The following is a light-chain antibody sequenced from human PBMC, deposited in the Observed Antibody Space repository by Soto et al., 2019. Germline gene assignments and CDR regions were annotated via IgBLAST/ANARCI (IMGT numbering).Light chain of an antibody. CDR2: DVT. J-gene: IGLJ2*01. V-gene: IGLV2-14*03. CDR1: SNDIGAYNY. Sequence: QSALTQPASVSGSPGQSISLSCPGPSNDIGAYNYVSLYQQHPGKAPKLLIYDVTNRPSGVSDRFSGSKSGRTASLTISGLLPQDEADYYCSSYTSIIAVVFGGGTRLTVL. CDR3: SSYTSIIAVV.